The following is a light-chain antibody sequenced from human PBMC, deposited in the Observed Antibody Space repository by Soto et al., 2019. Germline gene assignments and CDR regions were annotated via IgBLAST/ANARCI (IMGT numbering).Light chain of an antibody. Sequence: DIQMTQSPSTLSASVGDRVTITCRASQSISSWLAWYQQKPGIAPKLLIYHASNLDSGVPSRFSGSGYGTEFTLTISSLQPDDLATYYCQHYDSFPHTFGQGAKLEIK. J-gene: IGKJ2*01. CDR3: QHYDSFPHT. CDR1: QSISSW. V-gene: IGKV1-5*01. CDR2: HAS.